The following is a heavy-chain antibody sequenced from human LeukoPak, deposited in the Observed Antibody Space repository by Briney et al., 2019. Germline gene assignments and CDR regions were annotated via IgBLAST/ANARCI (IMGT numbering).Heavy chain of an antibody. CDR3: ARNNGGRADAFDL. CDR2: IWYDGSNK. D-gene: IGHD1-14*01. V-gene: IGHV3-33*08. J-gene: IGHJ3*01. CDR1: GFTFNKYG. Sequence: GRSLRLSCIASGFTFNKYGMHWVRQAPGKGLEWVAVIWYDGSNKDYRASVKGRFTISRDNSKNTVYLQMNSLRAEDTAVYYCARNNGGRADAFDLWGQGTMVTVSS.